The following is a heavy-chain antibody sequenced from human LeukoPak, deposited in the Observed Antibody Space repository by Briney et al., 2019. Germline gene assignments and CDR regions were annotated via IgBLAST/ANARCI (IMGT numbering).Heavy chain of an antibody. CDR2: IIPILGIA. J-gene: IGHJ4*02. V-gene: IGHV1-69*04. CDR3: ARDGGPEWEPTTLDY. D-gene: IGHD1-26*01. CDR1: GGTFSSYA. Sequence: WGSLKLSCKASGGTFSSYAISWVRQAPGQGLEWMGSIIPILGIANYAQKFQGRVTITADKSTSTAYMELSSLRSEDTAVYYCARDGGPEWEPTTLDYWGQGTLVTVSS.